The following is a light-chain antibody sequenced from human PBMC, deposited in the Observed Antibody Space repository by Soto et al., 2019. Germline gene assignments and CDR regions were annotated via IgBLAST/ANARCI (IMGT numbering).Light chain of an antibody. CDR2: DNS. Sequence: SYELTQPPSVSVAPGQTATIFCGENNIESRTVHWYQQKPGQAPLLVVYDNSFRPSGIPNRFSGSNSGNTATLTISRVEAGDEADYYCQVWDNVDDHIYVFGTGTKVTVL. V-gene: IGLV3-21*02. CDR1: NIESRT. CDR3: QVWDNVDDHIYV. J-gene: IGLJ1*01.